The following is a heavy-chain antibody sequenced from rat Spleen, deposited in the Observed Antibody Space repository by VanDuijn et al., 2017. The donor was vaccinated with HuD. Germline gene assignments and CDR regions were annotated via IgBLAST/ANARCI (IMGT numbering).Heavy chain of an antibody. V-gene: IGHV5-22*01. Sequence: EVQLVESGGGLVQPGRSLKLSCAASGFTFSDYYMAWVRQAPKKGLEWVASISYEGSSTYYGDSVKGRLTISRDNAKSTLYLQMNSLRSEDTATYYCARRYRYNSGYFDYWGQGVMVTVSS. D-gene: IGHD1-5*01. CDR2: ISYEGSST. CDR1: GFTFSDYY. J-gene: IGHJ2*01. CDR3: ARRYRYNSGYFDY.